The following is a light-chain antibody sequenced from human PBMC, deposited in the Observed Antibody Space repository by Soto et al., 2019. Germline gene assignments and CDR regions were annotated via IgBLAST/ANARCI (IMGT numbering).Light chain of an antibody. CDR3: QQYGSSPWT. V-gene: IGKV3-20*01. CDR1: QSVSSNY. J-gene: IGKJ1*01. Sequence: EIELTQSPGTLSLSPGERATLSCRASQSVSSNYLAWYQQKPGQTPRRLIFRASTRATGIPDRFSGSGSGTDFTLTISSLEPEDFAMYYCQQYGSSPWTFGHGTKVEIK. CDR2: RAS.